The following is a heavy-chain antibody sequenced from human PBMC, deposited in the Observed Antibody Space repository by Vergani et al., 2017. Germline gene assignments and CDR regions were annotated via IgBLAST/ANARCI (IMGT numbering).Heavy chain of an antibody. CDR1: GFTFSSYA. V-gene: IGHV3-30-3*01. J-gene: IGHJ6*03. D-gene: IGHD2-8*01. CDR3: ASXYCTNGVCYYYYYYMDV. Sequence: QVQLVESGGGVVQPGRSLRLSCAASGFTFSSYAMHWVRQAPGKGLEWVAVISYDGSNKYYADSVKGRFTISRDNSKNTLYLQMNSLRAEDTAVYYCASXYCTNGVCYYYYYYMDVWGKGTTVTVSS. CDR2: ISYDGSNK.